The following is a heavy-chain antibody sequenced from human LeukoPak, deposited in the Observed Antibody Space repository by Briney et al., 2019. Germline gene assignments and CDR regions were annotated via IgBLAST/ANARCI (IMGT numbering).Heavy chain of an antibody. CDR2: IYYSGST. CDR3: ARGDFCSSTNCYLRPMDV. Sequence: PSETLSLTCTVSGGSISDYYWNWIRQPPGKGLEWIGYIYYSGSTTYNPSHKSRVTMSVDTAKNQFFLKLRSVTAADTAVYYCARGDFCSSTNCYLRPMDVWGKGTTVTVSS. D-gene: IGHD2-2*01. J-gene: IGHJ6*03. CDR1: GGSISDYY. V-gene: IGHV4-59*01.